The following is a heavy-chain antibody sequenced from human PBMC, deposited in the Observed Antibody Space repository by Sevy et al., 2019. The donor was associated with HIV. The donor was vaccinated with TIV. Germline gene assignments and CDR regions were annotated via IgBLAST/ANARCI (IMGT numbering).Heavy chain of an antibody. CDR1: GGSTTTYY. CDR3: ANGPEAFDI. Sequence: SETLSLTCTVSGGSTTTYYWSWIRQSPGKGLEWIGNIHYSGTTTHNPSLKSRVTVSVDTSKNQFYLKLSSVTSADTAVHYCANGPEAFDIWGEGTMVSVSS. J-gene: IGHJ3*02. V-gene: IGHV4-59*01. CDR2: IHYSGTT.